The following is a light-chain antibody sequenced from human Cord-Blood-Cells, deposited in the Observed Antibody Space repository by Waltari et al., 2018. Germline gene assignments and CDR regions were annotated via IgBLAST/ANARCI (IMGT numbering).Light chain of an antibody. Sequence: QSALTQPASVSGSPGQSITISCTGTSSDVGSYNLVSWYQQHPGKAPKPMIYEGGKRPSGVSNRFSGSKAGNTASLTISGLQAEDEADYYCGSYAGSSVVFGGGTKLTVL. CDR1: SSDVGSYNL. CDR3: GSYAGSSVV. J-gene: IGLJ2*01. CDR2: EGG. V-gene: IGLV2-23*01.